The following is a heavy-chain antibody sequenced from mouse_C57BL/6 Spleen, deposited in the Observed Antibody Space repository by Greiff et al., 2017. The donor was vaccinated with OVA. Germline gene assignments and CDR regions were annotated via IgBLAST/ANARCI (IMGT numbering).Heavy chain of an antibody. D-gene: IGHD1-1*01. CDR2: IYPGSGST. V-gene: IGHV1-55*01. CDR3: ARSGGPYYYGSSYDWYFDV. Sequence: QVQLQQPGAELVKPGASVKMSCKASGYTFTSYWITWVKQRPGQGLEWIGDIYPGSGSTNYNEKFKSKATLTVDTSSSTAYMQLSSLTSEDSAVYYCARSGGPYYYGSSYDWYFDVWGTGTTVTVSS. J-gene: IGHJ1*03. CDR1: GYTFTSYW.